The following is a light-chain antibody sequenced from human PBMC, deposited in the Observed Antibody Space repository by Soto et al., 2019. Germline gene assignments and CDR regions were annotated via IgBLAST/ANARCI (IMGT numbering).Light chain of an antibody. CDR3: QQYGSSPLT. J-gene: IGKJ4*01. V-gene: IGKV3-20*01. CDR2: AAS. Sequence: ECVVAQSRATLSVCPGEKATRSCGASQSVGNKVAWYQHKPGQTPRLLIYAASRRAPGTPDRFSGSGPGTHFTLSLSRLQPEAFAVYYCQQYGSSPLTFGGGTKVDIK. CDR1: QSVGNK.